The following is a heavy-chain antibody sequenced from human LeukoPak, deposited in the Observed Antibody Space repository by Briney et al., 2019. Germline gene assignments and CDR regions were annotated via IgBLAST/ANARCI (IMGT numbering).Heavy chain of an antibody. D-gene: IGHD2-21*02. CDR3: AKQRVETYVDY. J-gene: IGHJ4*02. CDR1: GFTFTTYW. Sequence: GGSLRLSCAASGFTFTTYWMSWVRQAPGKGLQWVSVIYVDGSTYYADSVKGRITISRDNSRNTLYLQMNSLRAEDTAVYYCAKQRVETYVDYWGQGTLVTVSS. V-gene: IGHV3-66*04. CDR2: IYVDGST.